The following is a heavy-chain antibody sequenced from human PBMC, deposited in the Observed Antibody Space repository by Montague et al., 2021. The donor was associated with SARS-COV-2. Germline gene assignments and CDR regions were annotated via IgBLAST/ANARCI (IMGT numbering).Heavy chain of an antibody. CDR2: IYYSGSI. CDR1: GGSFSSSSYY. J-gene: IGHJ4*02. CDR3: ARNRTYYDELGGTDRYTPDY. D-gene: IGHD3-16*02. V-gene: IGHV4-39*01. Sequence: SETLSLTCSVSGGSFSSSSYYWGWIRQPPGKVPEWIGSIYYSGSIYYKPSLKSRVTMAVDTSKKQFSLMLTSVTAADTAVYYCARNRTYYDELGGTDRYTPDYWGQGTLVTVSS.